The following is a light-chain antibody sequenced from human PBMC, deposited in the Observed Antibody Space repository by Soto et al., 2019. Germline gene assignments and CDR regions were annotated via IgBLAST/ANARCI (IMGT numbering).Light chain of an antibody. CDR3: QQYKSYSRT. J-gene: IGKJ1*01. CDR2: KAS. Sequence: DIQMTQSPSTLSASVGDRVTITSRASQSISTWLAWYQQKPGKAPKVLIYKASSLESGVPSRFSGSGSGTEFTLTISSLQPDDFANYYCQQYKSYSRTFGQGTKVEIK. CDR1: QSISTW. V-gene: IGKV1-5*03.